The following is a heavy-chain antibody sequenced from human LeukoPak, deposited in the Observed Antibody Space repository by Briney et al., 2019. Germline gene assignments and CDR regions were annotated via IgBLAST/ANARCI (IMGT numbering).Heavy chain of an antibody. V-gene: IGHV4-39*07. D-gene: IGHD3-10*01. J-gene: IGHJ4*02. CDR1: GGCISSSSYY. CDR3: ARTSYGSGRPGSRFDY. CDR2: IYYSGST. Sequence: PSETLSLTCTVSGGCISSSSYYWGWIRQPPGKGLEWIGSIYYSGSTDYNPSLKSRVTISVDTSKNQFSLKLSSVTAADTAVYYCARTSYGSGRPGSRFDYWGQGTLVTVSS.